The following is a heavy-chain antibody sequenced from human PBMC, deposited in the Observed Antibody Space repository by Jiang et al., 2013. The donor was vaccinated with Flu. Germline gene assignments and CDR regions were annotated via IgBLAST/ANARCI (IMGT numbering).Heavy chain of an antibody. CDR2: IYYSGNT. CDR1: GGSISSYIYY. Sequence: LTCNVSGGSISSYIYYWGWIRQPPGKGLEWIGTIYYSGNTYSNPSLKSRVTLSVDTSKMQFSLKMTSVTAADTGVYYCARHYAGAPEVFWYFDLWGRGTLVTVSS. D-gene: IGHD1-14*01. V-gene: IGHV4-39*01. J-gene: IGHJ2*01. CDR3: ARHYAGAPEVFWYFDL.